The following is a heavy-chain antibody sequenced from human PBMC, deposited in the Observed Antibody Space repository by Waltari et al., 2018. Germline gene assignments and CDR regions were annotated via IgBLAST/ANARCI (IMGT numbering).Heavy chain of an antibody. J-gene: IGHJ4*02. D-gene: IGHD3-10*01. CDR3: AKSLGDTYGRYPMDY. Sequence: EVQLLESGGGWVQPGGSLRLSCAASGFTFGGYTMTWVRQAPGKGLEWVSTIRGGGGDTYYADSVKGRFTISRDNSRNTLYLQMNTLRAGDTAVYYCAKSLGDTYGRYPMDYWGQGTLVTVSS. CDR2: IRGGGGDT. CDR1: GFTFGGYT. V-gene: IGHV3-23*01.